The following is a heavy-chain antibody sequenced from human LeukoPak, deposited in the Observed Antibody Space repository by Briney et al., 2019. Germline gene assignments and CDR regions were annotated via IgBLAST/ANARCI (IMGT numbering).Heavy chain of an antibody. Sequence: PSETLSLTCTVSGGSISSSSYYWGWIRQPPGKGLEWIGSIYYSGSTYYNPSLKSRVTISVDTSKNQFSLKLSSVTAADTAVYYCARQNLRFLKWLPTHYYYYMDVWGKGTTVTVSS. CDR3: ARQNLRFLKWLPTHYYYYMDV. V-gene: IGHV4-39*01. CDR1: GGSISSSSYY. J-gene: IGHJ6*03. D-gene: IGHD3-3*01. CDR2: IYYSGST.